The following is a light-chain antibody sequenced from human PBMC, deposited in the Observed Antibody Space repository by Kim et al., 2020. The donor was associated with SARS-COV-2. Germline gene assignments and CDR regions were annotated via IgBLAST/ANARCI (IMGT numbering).Light chain of an antibody. CDR2: QDN. J-gene: IGLJ3*02. CDR3: QAWDSSTKGL. V-gene: IGLV3-1*01. CDR1: KLGDKY. Sequence: SYELTQPPSVSVSPGQTASITCSGDKLGDKYACWYQQKPGQSPVLVIYQDNKRPSGIPERFSGSNSGNTATLTISGTQAMDEADYYCQAWDSSTKGLFGG.